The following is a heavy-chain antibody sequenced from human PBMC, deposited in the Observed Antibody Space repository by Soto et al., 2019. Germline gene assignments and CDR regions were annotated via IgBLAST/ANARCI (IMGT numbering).Heavy chain of an antibody. Sequence: GASVKVSCKASGGTFSSYAISWVRQAPGQGLEWMGGIIPIFGTANYAQKFQGRVTITADESTSTAYMELSSLRSEDTAVYYCARDSYFRGGSSRTRPRGDYYGMDVWGQGTTVTVSS. CDR3: ARDSYFRGGSSRTRPRGDYYGMDV. D-gene: IGHD6-13*01. J-gene: IGHJ6*02. CDR1: GGTFSSYA. CDR2: IIPIFGTA. V-gene: IGHV1-69*13.